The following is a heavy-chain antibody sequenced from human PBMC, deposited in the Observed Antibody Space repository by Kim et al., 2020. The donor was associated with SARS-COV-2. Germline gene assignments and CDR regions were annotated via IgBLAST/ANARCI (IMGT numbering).Heavy chain of an antibody. CDR1: GLNFGDYA. D-gene: IGHD3-22*01. CDR2: IRSKRYGETT. J-gene: IGHJ4*02. Sequence: GGSLRLSCTTSGLNFGDYAMSWFRQAPGKGLEWVSFIRSKRYGETTEYAASVKGRFTISRYDSVRIAYLQMNGLKTEDTAVYYCTSGPYYYDSAAYYHDYWGQGTLVTVSS. CDR3: TSGPYYYDSAAYYHDY. V-gene: IGHV3-49*03.